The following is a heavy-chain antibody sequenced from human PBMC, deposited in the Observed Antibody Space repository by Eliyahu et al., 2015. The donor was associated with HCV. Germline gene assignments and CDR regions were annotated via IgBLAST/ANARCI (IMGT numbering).Heavy chain of an antibody. CDR2: IIPIFGTP. V-gene: IGHV1-69*01. D-gene: IGHD4-23*01. CDR3: ARGSAEHHGNNSPFDF. CDR1: GGTFSNYA. Sequence: QVQLVQSGAEVKKPGSSVKVSCKASGGTFSNYAISWVRQAPGQGLEWMGGIIPIFGTPNYAQKFQGRVTITADESTSTAYMELSSLRSEDTAVYYCARGSAEHHGNNSPFDFWGQGTAVTVSS. J-gene: IGHJ4*02.